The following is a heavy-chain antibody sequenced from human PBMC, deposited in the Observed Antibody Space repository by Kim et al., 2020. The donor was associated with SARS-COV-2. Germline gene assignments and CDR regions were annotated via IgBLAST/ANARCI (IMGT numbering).Heavy chain of an antibody. Sequence: SETLSLTCTVSGYSINSGYYWGLIRQPPGKGLEWIGTIYHSGSTYYNPSLRSRLTISVDTSKNQVSLKLSSVTAADTAVYYCARGLGATSRWYFDLWGRGTLVTVSS. CDR3: ARGLGATSRWYFDL. J-gene: IGHJ2*01. CDR2: IYHSGST. D-gene: IGHD1-26*01. CDR1: GYSINSGYY. V-gene: IGHV4-38-2*02.